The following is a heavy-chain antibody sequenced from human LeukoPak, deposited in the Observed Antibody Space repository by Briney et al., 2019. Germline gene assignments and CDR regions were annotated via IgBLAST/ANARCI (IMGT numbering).Heavy chain of an antibody. Sequence: KPSETLSLTCTVSGGSISSSSYYWGWIRQPPGKGLEWIGSIYYSGSTYYNPSLKSRVTISVDTSKNQFSLKLSSVTAADTAVYYCARDLAVAGVVEDYWGQGTLVTVSS. CDR1: GGSISSSSYY. V-gene: IGHV4-39*07. CDR2: IYYSGST. J-gene: IGHJ4*02. D-gene: IGHD6-19*01. CDR3: ARDLAVAGVVEDY.